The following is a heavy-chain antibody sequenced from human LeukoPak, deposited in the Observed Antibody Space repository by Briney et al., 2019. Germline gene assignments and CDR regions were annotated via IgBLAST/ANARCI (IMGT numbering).Heavy chain of an antibody. CDR3: ASRGRVASAAFDI. Sequence: SETLSLTCAVYGGSFSGYYWSWIRQPPGKGLEWIGEINHSGSTNYNPSLKSRVTISVDTSKNQFSLKLSSVTAADTAVYYCASRGRVASAAFDIWGQGTMVTVSS. V-gene: IGHV4-34*01. CDR2: INHSGST. CDR1: GGSFSGYY. D-gene: IGHD5-12*01. J-gene: IGHJ3*02.